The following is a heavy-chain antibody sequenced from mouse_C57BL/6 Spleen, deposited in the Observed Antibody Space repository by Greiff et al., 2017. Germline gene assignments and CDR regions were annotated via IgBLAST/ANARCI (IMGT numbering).Heavy chain of an antibody. V-gene: IGHV1-80*01. J-gene: IGHJ2*01. D-gene: IGHD1-1*01. CDR1: GYAFSSYW. CDR2: IYPGDGDT. CDR3: ARSDSYDKDFDY. Sequence: VQLQQSGAELVKPGASVKISCKASGYAFSSYWMNWVKQRPGKGLEWIGQIYPGDGDTNYNGKFKGKATLTADKSSSTAYMQLSSLTSEDSAVYFCARSDSYDKDFDYWGQGTTLTVSS.